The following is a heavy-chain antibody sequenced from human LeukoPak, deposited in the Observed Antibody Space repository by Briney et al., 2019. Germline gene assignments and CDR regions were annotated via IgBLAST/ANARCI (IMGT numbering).Heavy chain of an antibody. J-gene: IGHJ4*02. D-gene: IGHD2-2*01. CDR3: AKLHIVVVPAASSTPFFDY. Sequence: PGGSLRLSCAASGFTFSSYAMHWVRQAPGKGLEWVAVISYDGSNKYYADSVKGRFTISRDNSKNTLYLQMNSLRAEDTAVYYCAKLHIVVVPAASSTPFFDYWGQGTLVTVSS. CDR1: GFTFSSYA. CDR2: ISYDGSNK. V-gene: IGHV3-30-3*01.